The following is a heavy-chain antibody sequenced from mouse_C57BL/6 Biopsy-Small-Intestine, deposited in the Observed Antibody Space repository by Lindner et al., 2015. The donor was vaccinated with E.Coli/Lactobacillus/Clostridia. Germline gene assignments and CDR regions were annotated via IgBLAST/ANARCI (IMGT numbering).Heavy chain of an antibody. V-gene: IGHV1-26*01. CDR2: IISNSGVT. J-gene: IGHJ2*01. CDR1: GYPFTGYY. D-gene: IGHD2-12*01. CDR3: ARSYYSYPSFDY. Sequence: VQLQESGPELVQPGASVKISCKASGYPFTGYYMNWVKQSHGKSLEWIGHIISNSGVTTYNQNFRGRATLTVDKSSSTAYMELRSLTSEDSAVYYCARSYYSYPSFDYWGQGTTLTVPS.